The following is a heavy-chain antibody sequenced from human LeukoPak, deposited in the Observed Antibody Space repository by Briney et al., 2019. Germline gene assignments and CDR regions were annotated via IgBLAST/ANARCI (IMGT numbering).Heavy chain of an antibody. J-gene: IGHJ4*02. CDR2: MYNRGST. CDR3: ARAAKPVTGTLDS. CDR1: GDSFSNYY. D-gene: IGHD6-19*01. Sequence: PAETLSLTCTASGDSFSNYYWSWIRQSPGKELEWIGYMYNRGSTIYNPSLKSRLTISTATSTNPFPLRLTSVTAAATAVYSCARAAKPVTGTLDSWGQGTLITASS. V-gene: IGHV4-59*01.